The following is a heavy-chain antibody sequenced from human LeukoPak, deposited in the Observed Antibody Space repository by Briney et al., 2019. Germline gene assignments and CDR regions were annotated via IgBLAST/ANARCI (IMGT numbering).Heavy chain of an antibody. CDR3: ARDGRCGGDCYAS. Sequence: NPGGSLSLSCAASGFSFSSYTMNWVRQAPGKGLEWVSIISSSSTYIYYADSVKGRFTISRDNAKNALYLQMNSLRVEDTAVYYCARDGRCGGDCYASWGQGTLVTVSS. CDR2: ISSSSTYI. CDR1: GFSFSSYT. D-gene: IGHD2-21*02. J-gene: IGHJ4*02. V-gene: IGHV3-21*01.